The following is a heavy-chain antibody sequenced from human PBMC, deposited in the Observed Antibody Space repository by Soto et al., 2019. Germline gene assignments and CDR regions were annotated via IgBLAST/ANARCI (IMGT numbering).Heavy chain of an antibody. D-gene: IGHD6-13*01. CDR3: LGMGSSWNSDNFDY. V-gene: IGHV4-30-4*01. Sequence: SETLSLTCTVSGGSISSGDYYWSWIRQPPGKGLEWIGYIYYSGSTYYNPSLKTRVTISVDTSKNQFSLKLSSVTAAGAAVYYCLGMGSSWNSDNFDYWGQGTPVTVCS. J-gene: IGHJ4*02. CDR2: IYYSGST. CDR1: GGSISSGDYY.